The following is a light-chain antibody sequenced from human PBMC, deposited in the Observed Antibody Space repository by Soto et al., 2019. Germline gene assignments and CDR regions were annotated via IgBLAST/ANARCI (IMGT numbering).Light chain of an antibody. J-gene: IGKJ1*01. CDR1: QGIGNA. V-gene: IGKV1-17*01. CDR2: GVS. CDR3: LQSSRYPWT. Sequence: IQMTQSPSSLSASVGDRVTISCRASQGIGNALGWYQQKPGKPPKVLIYGVSSLQTGVPSRFSGSGSGTEFTLTISSLQPEDIATYYCLQSSRYPWTFGQGTKVDIK.